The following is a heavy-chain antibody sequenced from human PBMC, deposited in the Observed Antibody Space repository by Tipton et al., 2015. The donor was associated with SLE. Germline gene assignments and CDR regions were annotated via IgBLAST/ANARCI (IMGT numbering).Heavy chain of an antibody. CDR1: GDSVTSSYY. J-gene: IGHJ5*02. CDR3: ARHEIFGLLDHDADNWFDP. D-gene: IGHD3/OR15-3a*01. CDR2: IHYSGIT. Sequence: TLSLTCAVSGDSVTSSYYWGWIRQPPGKRLEWIGTIHYSGITYYNPSLKSRVSVSVDTSKNQFSLRLSSVTAADTALYYCARHEIFGLLDHDADNWFDPWGQGTLVTASS. V-gene: IGHV4-38-2*01.